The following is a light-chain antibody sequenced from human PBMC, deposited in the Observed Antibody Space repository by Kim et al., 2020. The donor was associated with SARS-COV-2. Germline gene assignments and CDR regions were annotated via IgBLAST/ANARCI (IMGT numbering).Light chain of an antibody. CDR3: NSRESGVDHVV. Sequence: LGKPGRIKCQGDSLRSYYASWYQQKPGQAPLLVLYEKNNRPSGIPDRFSGSSSGNTASLTITGAQAEDEADYYCNSRESGVDHVVFGGGTKLTVL. CDR2: EKN. CDR1: SLRSYY. V-gene: IGLV3-19*01. J-gene: IGLJ3*02.